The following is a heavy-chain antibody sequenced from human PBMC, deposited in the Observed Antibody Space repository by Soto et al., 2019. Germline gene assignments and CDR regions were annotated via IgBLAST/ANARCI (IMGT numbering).Heavy chain of an antibody. V-gene: IGHV1-69*13. D-gene: IGHD3-3*02. CDR3: ARDKDRKQLGGNYYYMSDV. J-gene: IGHJ6*02. CDR2: IMPIFRTP. Sequence: QVQLEQSGAEVKKPGSSVKVSGKASGGTFSTSAISWVRQAPGQGLEWMGGIMPIFRTPDYAQKFQGRVTITADESTSTAYMELSGLRSDDTAVYYCARDKDRKQLGGNYYYMSDVWGQGTAVTVSS. CDR1: GGTFSTSA.